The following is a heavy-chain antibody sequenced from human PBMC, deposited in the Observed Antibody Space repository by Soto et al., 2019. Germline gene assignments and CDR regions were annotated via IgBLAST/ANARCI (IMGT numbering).Heavy chain of an antibody. CDR1: GGSISSGDYY. D-gene: IGHD4-4*01. CDR3: ARAVLDGYSNPYRWFDP. CDR2: IFYSGRT. V-gene: IGHV4-30-4*01. J-gene: IGHJ5*02. Sequence: QVQLQESGPGLVKPSQTLSLTCTVSGGSISSGDYYWSWLRQPPGKGLEWIGYIFYSGRTYYHPSLKSRVTISVDTSENQVSLKLSSVTAADTAVYYCARAVLDGYSNPYRWFDPWGQGTLVTVSA.